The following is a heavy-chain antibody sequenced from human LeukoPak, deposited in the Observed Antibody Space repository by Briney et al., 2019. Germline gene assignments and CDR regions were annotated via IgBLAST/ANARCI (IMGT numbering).Heavy chain of an antibody. Sequence: GGSLRLSCADSGFTFSTYWMTWVRQAPGKGLEWVANIKQDGSEMYYVDSVKGRFTISRDNTKNSLYLQMNSLRAEDTAVYYCARKDSSSWSSLDYWGQGTLVTVSS. CDR1: GFTFSTYW. D-gene: IGHD6-13*01. J-gene: IGHJ4*02. V-gene: IGHV3-7*01. CDR3: ARKDSSSWSSLDY. CDR2: IKQDGSEM.